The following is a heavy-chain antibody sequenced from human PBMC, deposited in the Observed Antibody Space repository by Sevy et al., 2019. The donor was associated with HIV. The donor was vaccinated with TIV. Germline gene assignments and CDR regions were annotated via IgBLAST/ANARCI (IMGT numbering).Heavy chain of an antibody. J-gene: IGHJ3*02. CDR1: GYSISSGYY. V-gene: IGHV4-38-2*01. D-gene: IGHD1-26*01. CDR3: ARSYSGSYRGDDAFDI. Sequence: SETLSLTCAVSGYSISSGYYWGWIRQPPGKGLEWIGSIYHSGSTYYNPSLKSRVTISVDTSKNQFSLKLSSVTAADTAAYYCARSYSGSYRGDDAFDIWGQGTMVTVSS. CDR2: IYHSGST.